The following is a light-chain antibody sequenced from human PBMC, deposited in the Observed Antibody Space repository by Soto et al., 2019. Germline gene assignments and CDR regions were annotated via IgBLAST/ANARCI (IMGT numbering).Light chain of an antibody. CDR2: EVT. Sequence: QSALTQPASVSGSPGQSITISCTGTSGDIGGYNYVSWYQQHPGKAPKLLISEVTNRPSGVPDRFSASKSGNTASLTVSGLQAEDEADYYCSSHGGSNNFYIFGTGTKLTVL. J-gene: IGLJ1*01. V-gene: IGLV2-8*01. CDR1: SGDIGGYNY. CDR3: SSHGGSNNFYI.